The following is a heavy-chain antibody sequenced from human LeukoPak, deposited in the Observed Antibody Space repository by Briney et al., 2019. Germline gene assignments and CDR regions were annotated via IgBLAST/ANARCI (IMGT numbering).Heavy chain of an antibody. CDR1: GYTFTSYD. J-gene: IGHJ4*02. CDR3: ARVGGPLRYFDWQPLDY. Sequence: ASVKVSCKASGYTFTSYDINWVRQATGQGLEWMGWMNPNSGNTGYAQKFQGRVTMTRNTSISTAYMELSSLRSEDTAVYYCARVGGPLRYFDWQPLDYWGQGTLVTVSS. D-gene: IGHD3-9*01. CDR2: MNPNSGNT. V-gene: IGHV1-8*01.